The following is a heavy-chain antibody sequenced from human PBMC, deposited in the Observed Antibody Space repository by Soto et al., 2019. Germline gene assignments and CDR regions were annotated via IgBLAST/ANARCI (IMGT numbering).Heavy chain of an antibody. Sequence: PGGSLRLSCAASGFTFSSYSMNWVRQAPGKGLEWVSSISSSSSYIYYADSVKGRFTISRDNAKNSLYLQMNSLRDEDTAVYYCAREDILGVRSFDYWGPGTLVTVSS. CDR1: GFTFSSYS. V-gene: IGHV3-21*01. CDR2: ISSSSSYI. J-gene: IGHJ4*02. D-gene: IGHD3-9*01. CDR3: AREDILGVRSFDY.